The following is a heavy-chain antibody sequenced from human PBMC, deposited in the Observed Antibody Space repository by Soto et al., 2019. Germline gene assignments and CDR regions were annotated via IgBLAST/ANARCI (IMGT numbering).Heavy chain of an antibody. Sequence: PSETLSLTCTVSGGSISSYYWSWIRQPPGKGLEWIGYIYYSGSTNYNPSLKSRVTISVDTSKNQFSLKLSSVTAADTAVYYCAGHVSDGPETYSSGWLDFDYWGQGTLVTVSS. CDR3: AGHVSDGPETYSSGWLDFDY. CDR1: GGSISSYY. J-gene: IGHJ4*02. V-gene: IGHV4-59*08. CDR2: IYYSGST. D-gene: IGHD6-19*01.